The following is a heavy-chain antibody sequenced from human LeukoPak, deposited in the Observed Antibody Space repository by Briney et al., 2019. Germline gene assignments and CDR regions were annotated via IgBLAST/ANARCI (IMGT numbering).Heavy chain of an antibody. J-gene: IGHJ6*02. CDR3: ARDPQITMVRGVTTYYYYGMDV. CDR1: GGSISSYY. Sequence: SETLSLTCTVSGGSISSYYWSWIRQPAGKGLEWTGRIYTSGSTNYNPSLKSRVTMSVDTSKNQFSLKLSSVTAADTAVYYCARDPQITMVRGVTTYYYYGMDVWGQGTTVTVSS. V-gene: IGHV4-4*07. D-gene: IGHD3-10*01. CDR2: IYTSGST.